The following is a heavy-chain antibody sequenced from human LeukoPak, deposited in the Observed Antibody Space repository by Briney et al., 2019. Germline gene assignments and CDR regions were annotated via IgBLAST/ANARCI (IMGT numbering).Heavy chain of an antibody. CDR3: ASAYTYVRLGDH. CDR2: TNLHGTAV. V-gene: IGHV3-74*01. Sequence: GGSLRLSCEVSGLSFSNYWMHWVRQAPGKGLVWVARTNLHGTAVDYADSVKGRFIISRDNAKNTLFLRMNSLRVEDTAVYYCASAYTYVRLGDHWGQGTLVTVSS. J-gene: IGHJ4*02. CDR1: GLSFSNYW. D-gene: IGHD3-16*01.